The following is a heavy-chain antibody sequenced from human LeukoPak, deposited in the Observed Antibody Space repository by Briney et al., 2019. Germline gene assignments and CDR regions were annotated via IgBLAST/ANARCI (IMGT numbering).Heavy chain of an antibody. CDR3: ARDLDSSGWYLPPGSAFDI. V-gene: IGHV4-39*07. D-gene: IGHD6-19*01. Sequence: SETLSLTCTVSGGSISSSSYYWGWIRQPPGKGLEWIGRIYTSGSTNYNPSLKSRVTMSVDTSKNQFSLKLSSVTAADTAVYYCARDLDSSGWYLPPGSAFDIWGQGTMVTVS. CDR1: GGSISSSSYY. J-gene: IGHJ3*02. CDR2: IYTSGST.